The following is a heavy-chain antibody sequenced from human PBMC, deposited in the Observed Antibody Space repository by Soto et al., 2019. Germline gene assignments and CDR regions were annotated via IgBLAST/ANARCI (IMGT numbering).Heavy chain of an antibody. V-gene: IGHV6-1*01. CDR2: TYYRSKWYN. CDR1: GYSVSSNSAA. Sequence: SQTLSLTCAISGYSVSSNSAAWNWIIQSPSRGLEWLGRTYYRSKWYNDYAVSVKSRITINPDTSKNQFSLQLNSVTPEDTAVYYCARALAPSAYYYYGMDVWGQGTKVTL. J-gene: IGHJ6*02. CDR3: ARALAPSAYYYYGMDV. D-gene: IGHD6-13*01.